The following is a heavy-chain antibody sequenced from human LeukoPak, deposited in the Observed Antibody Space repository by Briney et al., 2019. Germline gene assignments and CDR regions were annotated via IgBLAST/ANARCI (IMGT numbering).Heavy chain of an antibody. CDR1: GLTVSSYG. V-gene: IGHV3-23*01. CDR3: AKQDIRSSAWYD. Sequence: GGSLRLSCGASGLTVSSYGMSWVRQAPGKGLEWVSTIIGSAVNTYYADSVKGRFTISRDNSKNTPYLQMNSLRAEDTAVYYCAKQDIRSSAWYDWGQGTLVTVSS. D-gene: IGHD6-19*01. J-gene: IGHJ4*02. CDR2: IIGSAVNT.